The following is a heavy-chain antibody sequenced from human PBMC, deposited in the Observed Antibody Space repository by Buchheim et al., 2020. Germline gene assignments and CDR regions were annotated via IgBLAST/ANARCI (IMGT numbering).Heavy chain of an antibody. CDR2: INDTGSA. D-gene: IGHD3-3*01. CDR3: ERSLYYDFWSGYLSHPRSRGKFDP. V-gene: IGHV4-34*01. CDR1: GGSLNNYY. Sequence: QVQLQQWGAGLLKPSETLSLTCAVSGGSLNNYYWSWIRQALGKGLEWIGEINDTGSAAYNPSFKSRVLIPLDTSKKQFSLKLRSVTAADTTVYYCERSLYYDFWSGYLSHPRSRGKFDPWGQGTL. J-gene: IGHJ5*02.